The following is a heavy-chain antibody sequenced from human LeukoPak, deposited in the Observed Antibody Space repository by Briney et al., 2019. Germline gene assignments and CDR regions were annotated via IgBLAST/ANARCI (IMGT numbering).Heavy chain of an antibody. D-gene: IGHD2-2*02. V-gene: IGHV3-21*01. CDR1: GFTFSSYS. CDR3: ARDGRYCSSTSCYTRYYYGMDV. J-gene: IGHJ6*02. CDR2: ISSSSYI. Sequence: PGGSLRLSCAASGFTFSSYSMNWVRQAPGKGLEWVSSISSSSYIYYADSVKGRFTISRDNAKNSLYLQMNSLRAEDTAVYYCARDGRYCSSTSCYTRYYYGMDVWGQGTTVTVSS.